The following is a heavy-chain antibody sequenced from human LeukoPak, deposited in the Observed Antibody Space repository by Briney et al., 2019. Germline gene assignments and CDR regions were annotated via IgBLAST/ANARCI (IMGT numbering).Heavy chain of an antibody. CDR3: ARDRSITIFAQANDY. CDR2: IKQDGSEK. D-gene: IGHD3-3*01. Sequence: PGGSLRLSCAASGFTFSSYLMSWVRQAPGKGLEWVANIKQDGSEKYYVDSVKGRFTISRDNAKNSLYLQMNSLRAEDTAVYYCARDRSITIFAQANDYWGQGTLVTVSS. V-gene: IGHV3-7*01. J-gene: IGHJ4*02. CDR1: GFTFSSYL.